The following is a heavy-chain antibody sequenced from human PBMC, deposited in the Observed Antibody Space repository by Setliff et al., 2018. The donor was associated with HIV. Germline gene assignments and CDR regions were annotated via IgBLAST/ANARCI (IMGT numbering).Heavy chain of an antibody. D-gene: IGHD3-22*01. V-gene: IGHV3-48*03. J-gene: IGHJ4*02. CDR1: GFTFSFYE. CDR3: AKSAYYDSSGYYLPYYFDS. Sequence: PGGSLRLSCAASGFTFSFYEMNWVRQAPGKGLEWVSYISSSGDTIYYADSVKGRFTISRDNSKNTLYLQMNSLRVEDTAVYYCAKSAYYDSSGYYLPYYFDSWGQGTLVTVSS. CDR2: ISSSGDTI.